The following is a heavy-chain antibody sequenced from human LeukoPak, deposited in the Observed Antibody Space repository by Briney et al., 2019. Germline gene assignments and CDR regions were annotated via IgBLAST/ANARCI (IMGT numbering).Heavy chain of an antibody. J-gene: IGHJ6*02. CDR2: ISSSSSSTI. CDR3: ATYCSGGSCYSWRIDRDYYYGMDV. CDR1: GFTFSSYS. V-gene: IGHV3-48*02. Sequence: PGGSLRLSCAASGFTFSSYSMNWVRQAPGKGLEWVSYISSSSSSTIYYAQSVKGRFTIPRDNAKNSLYLQMNSLRDEHTAVYYCATYCSGGSCYSWRIDRDYYYGMDVWGQGTTVTVSS. D-gene: IGHD2-15*01.